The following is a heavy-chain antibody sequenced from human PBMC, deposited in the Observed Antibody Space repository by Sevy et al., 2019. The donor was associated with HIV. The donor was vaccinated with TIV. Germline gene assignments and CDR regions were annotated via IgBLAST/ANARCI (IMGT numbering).Heavy chain of an antibody. J-gene: IGHJ4*02. CDR3: ARAGFRIFGSGYDGLPFDY. CDR2: ISSSGSTI. V-gene: IGHV3-48*03. Sequence: GGSLRLSCAASGFTFSSYEMNWVRQAPGKGLEWVSYISSSGSTIYYADSVKGRFTISRDNAKNSLYLQMNSLRAEDTAVNYCARAGFRIFGSGYDGLPFDYWGQGTLVTVSS. CDR1: GFTFSSYE. D-gene: IGHD5-12*01.